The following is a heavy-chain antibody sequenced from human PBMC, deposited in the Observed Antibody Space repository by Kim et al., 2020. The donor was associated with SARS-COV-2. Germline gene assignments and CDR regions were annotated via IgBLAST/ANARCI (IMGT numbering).Heavy chain of an antibody. CDR2: IYYSGST. CDR3: ARGYCSSTSCYAGPGHWFDP. J-gene: IGHJ5*02. V-gene: IGHV4-39*07. D-gene: IGHD2-2*01. Sequence: SETLSLTCTVSGGSISSSSYYWGWIRQPPGKVLEWIGSIYYSGSTYYNPSLKSRVTISVDTSKNQFSLKLSSVTAADTAVYYCARGYCSSTSCYAGPGHWFDPWGQGTLVTVSS. CDR1: GGSISSSSYY.